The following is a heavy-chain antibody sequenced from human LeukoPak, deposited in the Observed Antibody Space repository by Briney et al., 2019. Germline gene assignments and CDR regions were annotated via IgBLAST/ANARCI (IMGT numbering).Heavy chain of an antibody. J-gene: IGHJ4*02. CDR3: ARGFDHGVSSSWFFDY. V-gene: IGHV4-34*01. CDR1: GGSFSGYY. Sequence: SETLSLTCAVYGGSFSGYYWSRIRQPPGKGLEWIGEINHSGSTNYNPSLKSRVTISVDTSKNQFSLKLSSVTAADTAVYYCARGFDHGVSSSWFFDYWGQGTLVTASS. D-gene: IGHD6-13*01. CDR2: INHSGST.